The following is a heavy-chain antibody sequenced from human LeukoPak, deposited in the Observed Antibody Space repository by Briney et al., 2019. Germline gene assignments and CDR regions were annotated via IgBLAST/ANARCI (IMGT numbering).Heavy chain of an antibody. CDR1: GGSISSSGYY. CDR2: IYYSGST. CDR3: ARSSGWFGDAFDI. V-gene: IGHV4-39*07. J-gene: IGHJ3*02. Sequence: SETLSLTCTVSGGSISSSGYYWGWIRQTPGKGLEWIGSIYYSGSTYYNPSLKSRVTISVDTSKNQFSLKLSSVTAADTAVYYCARSSGWFGDAFDIWGQGTMVTVSS. D-gene: IGHD3-10*01.